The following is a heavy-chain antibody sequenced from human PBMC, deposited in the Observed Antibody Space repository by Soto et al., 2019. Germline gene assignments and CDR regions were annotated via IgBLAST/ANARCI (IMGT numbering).Heavy chain of an antibody. V-gene: IGHV3-30*18. CDR2: ISYDGSNK. Sequence: QVQLVESGGGVVQPGRSLRLSCAASGFTFSSYGMHWVRQAPVKGLEWVAVISYDGSNKYYADSVKGRFTISRDNSKNTLYLQMNSLRAEDTAVYYCAKDEVFGDIVVVPAAMPPHYGGQGTLVTVSS. J-gene: IGHJ4*02. D-gene: IGHD2-2*01. CDR1: GFTFSSYG. CDR3: AKDEVFGDIVVVPAAMPPHY.